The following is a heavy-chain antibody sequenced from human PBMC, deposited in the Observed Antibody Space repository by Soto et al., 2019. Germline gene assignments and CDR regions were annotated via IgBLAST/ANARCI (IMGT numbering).Heavy chain of an antibody. V-gene: IGHV3-33*01. D-gene: IGHD2-15*01. CDR1: GFTFSSYG. CDR3: ARDPEKREKDDYFDY. J-gene: IGHJ4*02. CDR2: IWYDGSNK. Sequence: QVQLVESGGGVVQPGRSLRLSCAASGFTFSSYGMHWVRQAPGKGLEWVAVIWYDGSNKYYADSVKGRFTISRDNSKNTLYRQMNSLRAEDTAVYYCARDPEKREKDDYFDYWGQGTLVTVSS.